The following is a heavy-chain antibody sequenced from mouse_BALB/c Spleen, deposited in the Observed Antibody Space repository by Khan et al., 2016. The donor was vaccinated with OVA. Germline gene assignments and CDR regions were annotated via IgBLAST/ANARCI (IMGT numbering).Heavy chain of an antibody. J-gene: IGHJ1*01. CDR2: ISTGGST. V-gene: IGHV5-6-5*01. Sequence: EVELVESGGGLVKPGGSLELSCAASGLTFSIYAMSWVRQTPEKRLEWVASISTGGSTYYVHSVKGRFTISRDNARNMLYLRMSSLRSEYTAMYYCSRGDYHGRGYFDVWGAGTLVTVSS. D-gene: IGHD1-2*01. CDR3: SRGDYHGRGYFDV. CDR1: GLTFSIYA.